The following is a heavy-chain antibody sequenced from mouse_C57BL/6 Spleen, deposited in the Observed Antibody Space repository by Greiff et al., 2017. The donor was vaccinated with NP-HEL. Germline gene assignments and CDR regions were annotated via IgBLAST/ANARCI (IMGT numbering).Heavy chain of an antibody. CDR1: GFSLTSYA. V-gene: IGHV2-9-1*01. D-gene: IGHD1-1*02. CDR3: ARPPNYGGYAMDY. CDR2: IWTGGGT. J-gene: IGHJ4*01. Sequence: VQGVESGPGLVAPSQRLSITCTVSGFSLTSYAISWVRQPPGKGLEWLGVIWTGGGTNYNSALKSRLSISKDNSKSQVFLKMNSLQTDDTARYYCARPPNYGGYAMDYWGQGTSVTVSS.